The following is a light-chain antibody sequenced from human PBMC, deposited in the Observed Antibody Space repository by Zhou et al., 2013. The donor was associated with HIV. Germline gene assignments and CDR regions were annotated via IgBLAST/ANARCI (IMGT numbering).Light chain of an antibody. J-gene: IGKJ3*01. CDR1: QDIENF. CDR2: RAA. V-gene: IGKV1-27*01. CDR3: QQYDNLPT. Sequence: IQMTQSPSSLSASVGERITITCRASQDIENFLAWYQQKPGKVPNLLIYRAAYLQSGVPSRFSGGGSGTDFTLSINSLQPEDIATYYCQQYDNLPTFGPGTKVDIK.